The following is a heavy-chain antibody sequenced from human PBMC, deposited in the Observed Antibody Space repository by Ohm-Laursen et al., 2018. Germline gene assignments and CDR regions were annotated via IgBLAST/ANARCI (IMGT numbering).Heavy chain of an antibody. D-gene: IGHD1-14*01. CDR2: IWYDGSYV. J-gene: IGHJ3*02. Sequence: GSLRLSCTASGFLFTNYGMHWVRQAPGKGLEWVAFIWYDGSYVEYVDSVKGRFTISRDNSKNTMYLQMNNLRPEDTAVYYCAAHREPGTERSAFDMWGQGTMVTVSS. V-gene: IGHV3-30*02. CDR3: AAHREPGTERSAFDM. CDR1: GFLFTNYG.